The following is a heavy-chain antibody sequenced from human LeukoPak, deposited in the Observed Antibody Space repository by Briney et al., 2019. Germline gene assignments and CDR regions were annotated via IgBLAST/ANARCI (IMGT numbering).Heavy chain of an antibody. CDR2: ISWNSGSI. CDR1: GFTFDDYA. D-gene: IGHD3-3*01. Sequence: GRSLRLSCAASGFTFDDYAMHWVRQAPGKGLEWVSGISWNSGSIGYADSVKGRFTISRDNAKNSLYLRMNSLRAEDTALYYCAKDKGFLEWLPDYWGQGTLVTVSS. CDR3: AKDKGFLEWLPDY. V-gene: IGHV3-9*01. J-gene: IGHJ4*02.